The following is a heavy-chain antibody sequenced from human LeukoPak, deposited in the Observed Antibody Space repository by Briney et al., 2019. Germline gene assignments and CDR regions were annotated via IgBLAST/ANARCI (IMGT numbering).Heavy chain of an antibody. J-gene: IGHJ4*02. V-gene: IGHV4-34*01. Sequence: SETLSLTCAVYGGSFSGYYWSWIRQPPGKGLEWIGEINHSGSTNYNPSLKSRVTISVDTSKNQFSLKLSSVTAADTAVYYCARAPYNYDILTGYYPPYFDYWGRGILATVSS. CDR3: ARAPYNYDILTGYYPPYFDY. D-gene: IGHD3-9*01. CDR2: INHSGST. CDR1: GGSFSGYY.